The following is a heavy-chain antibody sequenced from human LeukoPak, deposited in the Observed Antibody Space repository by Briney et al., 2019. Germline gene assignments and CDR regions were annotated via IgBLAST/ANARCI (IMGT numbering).Heavy chain of an antibody. D-gene: IGHD4-17*01. Sequence: SQTLSLTCAISGDSVSSNSAAWNWIRQSPSRGLEWLGRTYYRSKWYNDYAVSVKSRITINPDTSKNQFSLQLNSVTPEDTAVYYCARDHPQYGDYGEYYFDYWGQGTLVTVSS. CDR3: ARDHPQYGDYGEYYFDY. J-gene: IGHJ4*02. CDR2: TYYRSKWYN. V-gene: IGHV6-1*01. CDR1: GDSVSSNSAA.